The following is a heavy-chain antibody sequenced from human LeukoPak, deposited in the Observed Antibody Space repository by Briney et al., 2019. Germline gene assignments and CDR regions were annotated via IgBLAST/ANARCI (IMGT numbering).Heavy chain of an antibody. CDR1: GGTFSSYA. J-gene: IGHJ4*02. D-gene: IGHD5-18*01. V-gene: IGHV1-69*01. Sequence: ASVKVSCKASGGTFSSYAISWVRQAPGQGLEWMGGIIPIFGTASYAQKFQGGVTITADESTSTAYMELSSLRSEDTAVYYCARGRGYSLLNYFDYWGQGTLVTVSS. CDR2: IIPIFGTA. CDR3: ARGRGYSLLNYFDY.